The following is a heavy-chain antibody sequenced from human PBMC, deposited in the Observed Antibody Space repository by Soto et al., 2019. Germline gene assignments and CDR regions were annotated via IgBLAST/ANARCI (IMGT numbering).Heavy chain of an antibody. CDR1: GGSFRDYY. CDR3: ARERRPMVVVVMCWFDL. V-gene: IGHV3-11*01. J-gene: IGHJ5*02. D-gene: IGHD3-22*01. Sequence: PGESLSLSCAASGGSFRDYYMSWIRQAPGPGMEWISYISGSGNTIYYADSVKGRFIISRDNAKNSLFLQMNSLTADDTAVYYCARERRPMVVVVMCWFDLWGQGNLVTVSS. CDR2: ISGSGNTI.